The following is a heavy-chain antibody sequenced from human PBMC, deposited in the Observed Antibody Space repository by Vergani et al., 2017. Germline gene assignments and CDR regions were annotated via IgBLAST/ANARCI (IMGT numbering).Heavy chain of an antibody. D-gene: IGHD2-2*01. CDR1: GFTFNTYG. J-gene: IGHJ6*02. V-gene: IGHV3-30*18. CDR2: ISYDGTYK. CDR3: AKDSERWGSRAGMDV. Sequence: QVQLVESGGGVVPPGWSLRLSCAASGFTFNTYGFHWVRQAPGKGLEWLSFISYDGTYKYYVDSVKGRFTISRDNSKNTLYLKVNSLGVEDTAVYYCAKDSERWGSRAGMDVWGQGTTVTVSS.